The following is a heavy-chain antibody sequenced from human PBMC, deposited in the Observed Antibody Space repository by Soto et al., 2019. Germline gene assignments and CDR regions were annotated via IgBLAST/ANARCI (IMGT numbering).Heavy chain of an antibody. J-gene: IGHJ4*02. CDR1: GGSISSYY. V-gene: IGHV4-4*07. CDR2: IYTSGST. CDR3: AGEERGTSSPFDS. Sequence: SETLSLTCTVSGGSISSYYWNWVRQLAGKGLEWIGRIYTSGSTNYNPSLESRVTMSVDTSKNRFSLKVTSVTAADTAVYYCAGEERGTSSPFDSWGQGTLVTVS. D-gene: IGHD3-10*01.